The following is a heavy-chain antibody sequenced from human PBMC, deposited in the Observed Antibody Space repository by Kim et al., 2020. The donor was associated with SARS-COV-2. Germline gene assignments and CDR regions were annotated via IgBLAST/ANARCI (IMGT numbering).Heavy chain of an antibody. J-gene: IGHJ3*02. D-gene: IGHD1-7*01. CDR3: ARERTGTLGNPTHDAFDI. CDR2: IIPIFGTA. CDR1: GGTFSSYA. Sequence: SVKVSCKASGGTFSSYAISWVRQAPGQGLEWMGGIIPIFGTANYAQKFQGRVTITADESTSTAYMTLSSLRSEDTAVYYCARERTGTLGNPTHDAFDIWGQGTMVTVSS. V-gene: IGHV1-69*13.